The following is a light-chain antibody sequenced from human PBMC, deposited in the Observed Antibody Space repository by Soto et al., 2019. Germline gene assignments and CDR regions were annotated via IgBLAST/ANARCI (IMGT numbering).Light chain of an antibody. V-gene: IGLV1-51*01. CDR1: SSNIGKNV. Sequence: QSALTQPPSVSAAPGQTVTISCSGSSSNIGKNVVSWYQHLPGTAPKLLIYDNNDRPSGIPDRFSGSKSGTSATLGITGLQTVDEADYYCATWDSSLNAAVFGPGTKVTVL. CDR3: ATWDSSLNAAV. CDR2: DNN. J-gene: IGLJ1*01.